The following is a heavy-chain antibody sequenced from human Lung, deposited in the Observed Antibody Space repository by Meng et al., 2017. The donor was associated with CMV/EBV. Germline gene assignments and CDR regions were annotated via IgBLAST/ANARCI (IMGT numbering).Heavy chain of an antibody. CDR2: IYSGGST. J-gene: IGHJ6*02. Sequence: GESLKISCAASGSTVSSNYMSWVRQAPGKGLEWVSVIYSGGSTYYADSVKGRFTISRDNSKNTLYLQMNSLRAEDTAVYYCARNYDILTGPEVWGQGTTVXVSS. CDR1: GSTVSSNY. V-gene: IGHV3-66*02. CDR3: ARNYDILTGPEV. D-gene: IGHD3-9*01.